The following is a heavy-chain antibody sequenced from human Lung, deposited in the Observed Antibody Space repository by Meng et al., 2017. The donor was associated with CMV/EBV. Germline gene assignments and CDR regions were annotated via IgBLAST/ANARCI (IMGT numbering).Heavy chain of an antibody. V-gene: IGHV3-30*18. CDR2: VTNDKSDN. CDR3: VEDRGILAGYELDY. Sequence: FGSDGKHWGRQDAGGELEWGAVVTNDKSDNKNADSMRGRLTITRDNSKNTLFQKMNSLKTEDTTVYYCVEDRGILAGYELDYWGQGTLVTVSS. D-gene: IGHD3-9*01. CDR1: FGSDG. J-gene: IGHJ4*02.